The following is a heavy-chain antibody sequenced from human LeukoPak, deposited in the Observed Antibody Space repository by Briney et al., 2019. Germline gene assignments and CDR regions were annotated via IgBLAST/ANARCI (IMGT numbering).Heavy chain of an antibody. V-gene: IGHV3-48*01. D-gene: IGHD4-17*01. CDR1: GLTISSYS. Sequence: GGSLRLSCAASGLTISSYSMNCVRQAPGKGLQWVSYISSSSSTIYYADSVKGRFTISRDNPKNSLYLQMNSLRAEDTAVYYCARVDYVIRYFDYWGQGTLVTVSS. CDR3: ARVDYVIRYFDY. J-gene: IGHJ4*02. CDR2: ISSSSSTI.